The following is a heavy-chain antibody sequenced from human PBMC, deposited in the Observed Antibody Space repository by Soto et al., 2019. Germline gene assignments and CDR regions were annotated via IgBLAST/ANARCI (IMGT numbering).Heavy chain of an antibody. CDR1: GFTFSSYS. CDR2: ISSSSSYI. D-gene: IGHD5-18*01. V-gene: IGHV3-21*01. J-gene: IGHJ4*02. CDR3: ARGLTGYSYGVDY. Sequence: PGGSLRLSCAASGFTFSSYSMNWVRQAPGKGLEWVSSISSSSSYIYYADSVKGRFTISRDNAKNSLYLQMNSLRAEDTAAYYCARGLTGYSYGVDYWGQGTLVTVSS.